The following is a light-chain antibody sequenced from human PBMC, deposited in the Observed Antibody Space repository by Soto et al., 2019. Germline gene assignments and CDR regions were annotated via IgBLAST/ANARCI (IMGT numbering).Light chain of an antibody. CDR3: LQHKSYPWT. J-gene: IGKJ5*01. Sequence: DIQMTQSPSSLSASVGDRVTITCRASQGIRNALDWFQQKPGKAPKRLIFTASSLQSGVPSRFSGSGSGTEFTLTIISLQPEDFATYYCLQHKSYPWTFGQGTRLEIK. CDR1: QGIRNA. CDR2: TAS. V-gene: IGKV1-17*01.